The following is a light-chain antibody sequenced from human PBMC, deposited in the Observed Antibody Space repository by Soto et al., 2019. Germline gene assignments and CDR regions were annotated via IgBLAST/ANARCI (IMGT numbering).Light chain of an antibody. Sequence: AIRMTQSPSSFSASTGDRVTITCRASQGISSYLAWYQQKPGKAPKLLIYAASTLKSGVPSRFSGSGSGTDFTLTISCLQSEDFATYYCPQSYRYPRTFGQGTKV. CDR2: AAS. CDR3: PQSYRYPRT. CDR1: QGISSY. J-gene: IGKJ1*01. V-gene: IGKV1-8*01.